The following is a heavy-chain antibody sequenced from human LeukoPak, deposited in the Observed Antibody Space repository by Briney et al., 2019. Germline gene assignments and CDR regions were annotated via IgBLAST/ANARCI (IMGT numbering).Heavy chain of an antibody. D-gene: IGHD6-19*01. V-gene: IGHV3-21*01. CDR2: ISSSSSYI. CDR1: GFTFSSYS. CDR3: ARGRSGWAPDDAFDI. Sequence: GGSLTLSCAASGFTFSSYSMNWVRQAPGKGLEWVSSISSSSSYIYYADSVKGRFTISRDNAKNSLYLQMNSLRAEDTAVYYCARGRSGWAPDDAFDIWGQGTMVTVSS. J-gene: IGHJ3*02.